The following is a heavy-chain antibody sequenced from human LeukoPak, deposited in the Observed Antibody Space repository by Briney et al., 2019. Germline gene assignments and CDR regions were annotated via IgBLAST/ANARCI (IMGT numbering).Heavy chain of an antibody. V-gene: IGHV3-7*01. CDR3: ARGRAWGSEKADDY. D-gene: IGHD3-10*01. CDR1: GFTFSNYW. CDR2: IKQNGNEK. Sequence: PGGSLRLSCAGAGFTFSNYWMSWVRQAPGKGLEWVANIKQNGNEKYYVDSVKGRFTISRDNAKNSLYLQMNSLRVEDTAVYYCARGRAWGSEKADDYWGQGTVVTVSS. J-gene: IGHJ4*02.